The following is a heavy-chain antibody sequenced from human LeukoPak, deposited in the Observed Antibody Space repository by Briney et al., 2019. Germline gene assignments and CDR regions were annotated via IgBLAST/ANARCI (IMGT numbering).Heavy chain of an antibody. V-gene: IGHV4-39*02. J-gene: IGHJ4*02. CDR3: ARDSLGEVRGVTSDY. D-gene: IGHD3-10*01. CDR1: GGSISSSSYY. CDR2: IYYSGST. Sequence: SETLSLTCTVSGGSISSSSYYWGWIRQPPGKGLEWIGSIYYSGSTYYNPSLKRRVTISVDTSKNHFSLKLSSVTAADTAVYYCARDSLGEVRGVTSDYWGQGTLVTVSS.